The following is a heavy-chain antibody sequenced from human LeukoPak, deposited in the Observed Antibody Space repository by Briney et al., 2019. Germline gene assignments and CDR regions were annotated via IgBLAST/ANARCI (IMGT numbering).Heavy chain of an antibody. V-gene: IGHV4-31*03. Sequence: SETLSLTCTVSGGSISSTNYYWSWIRQHPGKGLEWIGYIYYSGSTYYNPSLKSRVTISVDTSKNQFSLKLSSVTAADTAVYYCARPDCSGGSCNAFDIWGQGTMVTVSS. D-gene: IGHD2-15*01. J-gene: IGHJ3*02. CDR2: IYYSGST. CDR1: GGSISSTNYY. CDR3: ARPDCSGGSCNAFDI.